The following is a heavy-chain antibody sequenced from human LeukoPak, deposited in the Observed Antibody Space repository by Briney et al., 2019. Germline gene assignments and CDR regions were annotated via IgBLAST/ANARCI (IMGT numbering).Heavy chain of an antibody. V-gene: IGHV3-15*01. Sequence: PWGSLRLSCAASGFTFSNAWMSWVRQAPGKGLEWVGRGKIKTDGGTIDYAAPVKGRFTISRDDSKNTLYLQMNSLKTEDTAVYYCTMSGHYYRYWGQGTLGTLSS. CDR2: GKIKTDGGTI. CDR1: GFTFSNAW. J-gene: IGHJ4*02. D-gene: IGHD3-22*01. CDR3: TMSGHYYRY.